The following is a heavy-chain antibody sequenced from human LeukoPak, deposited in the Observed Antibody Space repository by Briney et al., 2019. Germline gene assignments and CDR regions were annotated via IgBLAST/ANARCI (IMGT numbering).Heavy chain of an antibody. D-gene: IGHD2-2*01. CDR1: GYTFTGYY. J-gene: IGHJ4*02. V-gene: IGHV1-8*02. CDR2: MNPNSGNT. CDR3: ARGGQYQFY. Sequence: ASVKVSCKASGYTFTGYYIHWVRQAPGQGLEWMGWMNPNSGNTGYAQKFQGRVTMTRNTSISTAYMELSSLRSEDTAVYYCARGGQYQFYWGQGTLVTVSS.